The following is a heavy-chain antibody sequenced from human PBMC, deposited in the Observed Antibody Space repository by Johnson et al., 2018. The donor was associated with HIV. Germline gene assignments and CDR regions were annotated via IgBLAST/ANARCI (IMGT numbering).Heavy chain of an antibody. V-gene: IGHV3-23*04. CDR3: ASGSWELSEDAFHI. J-gene: IGHJ3*02. D-gene: IGHD1-26*01. CDR2: ISGSGGGT. CDR1: GFTFSSYA. Sequence: EVQLVESGGGLVQPGGSLRLSCAASGFTFSSYAMSWVRQAPGKGLEWVSAISGSGGGTYYADSVKGRFTISRDNAKNSLYLQMNFLRPEDTAVYYCASGSWELSEDAFHIWGQGTIVTVSS.